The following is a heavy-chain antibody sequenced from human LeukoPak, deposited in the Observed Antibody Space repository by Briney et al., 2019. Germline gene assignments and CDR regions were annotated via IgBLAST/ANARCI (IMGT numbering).Heavy chain of an antibody. CDR1: GYSITSGYY. V-gene: IGHV4-38-2*01. Sequence: PSETLSLTCAVSGYSITSGYYWGWIRQPPGKGLEWIGSGYHSGSSYYNPSLKSRVTISVDTSRNQFSLKLSSVTAADTAVYYCASQPAYNYMDVWGEGTTVTVSS. CDR3: ASQPAYNYMDV. CDR2: GYHSGSS. D-gene: IGHD2-2*01. J-gene: IGHJ6*03.